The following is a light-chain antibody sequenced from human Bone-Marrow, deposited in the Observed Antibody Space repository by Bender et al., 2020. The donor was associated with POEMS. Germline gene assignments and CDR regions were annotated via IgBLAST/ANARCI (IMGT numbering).Light chain of an antibody. V-gene: IGLV2-8*01. CDR3: SSYAGYYHLV. J-gene: IGLJ1*01. Sequence: QSALTQSPSASGSPGQSVTISCTGTSHDVGGYNFVSWYQQHPGGAPKLVIYEVNKRPSGVPDRFSGSKSGNTASLTVSGLQAEDEADYYCSSYAGYYHLVFGPGTRVTVL. CDR1: SHDVGGYNF. CDR2: EVN.